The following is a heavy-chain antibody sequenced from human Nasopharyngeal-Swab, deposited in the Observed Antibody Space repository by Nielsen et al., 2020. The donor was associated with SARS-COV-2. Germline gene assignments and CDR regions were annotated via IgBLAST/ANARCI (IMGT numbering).Heavy chain of an antibody. CDR1: GGSLSYYY. J-gene: IGHJ6*02. V-gene: IGHV4-59*08. CDR3: ARHQRSCNKGICQTYFYYALDV. Sequence: SETLSLTCTLSGGSLSYYYWSWIRQPPRKGLEWIGYMYYTGSGDYNPSLKSRVTISVDTSKKQLSLKLRSVTAADTAVYYCARHQRSCNKGICQTYFYYALDVWGLGTAVTVSS. CDR2: MYYTGSG. D-gene: IGHD2-8*01.